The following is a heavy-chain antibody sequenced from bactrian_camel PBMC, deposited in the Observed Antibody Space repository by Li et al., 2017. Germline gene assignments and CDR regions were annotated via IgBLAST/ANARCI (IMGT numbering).Heavy chain of an antibody. CDR3: AAVRYGGSWYPLCRARSADFGY. CDR2: IVTLGGTT. CDR1: RYTYRRNC. D-gene: IGHD6*01. J-gene: IGHJ6*01. Sequence: VQLVESGGGSVQAGGSLTLSRAAGRYTYRRNCIGWFRQYPGKEREGVAAIVTLGGTTYYDDSVTGRFTISQDNAKKTTYLQMDLLRTEDTAMNYCAAVRYGGSWYPLCRARSADFGYWGQGTQVTVS. V-gene: IGHV3S1*01.